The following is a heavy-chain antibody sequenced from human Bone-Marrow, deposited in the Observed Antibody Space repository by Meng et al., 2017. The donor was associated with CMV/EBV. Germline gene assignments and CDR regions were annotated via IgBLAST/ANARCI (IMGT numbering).Heavy chain of an antibody. CDR1: GFTFDDYG. V-gene: IGHV3-20*04. D-gene: IGHD1-26*01. Sequence: ESLKISCAASGFTFDDYGMSWVRQAPGKGLEWVSGINWNGGSTGYADSVKGRFTISRDNAKNSLYLQMNSLRAEDTALYYCARDSPRELTFDYWGQGTLVTVSS. J-gene: IGHJ4*02. CDR3: ARDSPRELTFDY. CDR2: INWNGGST.